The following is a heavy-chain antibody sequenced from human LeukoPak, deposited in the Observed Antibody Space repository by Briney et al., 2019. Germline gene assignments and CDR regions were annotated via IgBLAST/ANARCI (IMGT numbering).Heavy chain of an antibody. V-gene: IGHV4-39*01. J-gene: IGHJ4*02. CDR2: IYYSGST. Sequence: PSETLSLTCTVSGGSISSSSYYWGWIRQPPGKGLEWIGNIYYSGSTYYNPSLKSRVTIFVDTSKNQFSLKLSSVTAADTAVYYCARAPDCSSTSCPIPYDSSGYGNDYWGQGTLVTVSS. D-gene: IGHD2-2*01. CDR3: ARAPDCSSTSCPIPYDSSGYGNDY. CDR1: GGSISSSSYY.